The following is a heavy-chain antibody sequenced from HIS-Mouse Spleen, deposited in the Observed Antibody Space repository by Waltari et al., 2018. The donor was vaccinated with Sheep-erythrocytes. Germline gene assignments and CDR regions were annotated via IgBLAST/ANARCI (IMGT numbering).Heavy chain of an antibody. CDR1: GFSLSTSGVG. D-gene: IGHD3-3*01. CDR3: AHSVHTIFGVVTHNWFDP. J-gene: IGHJ5*02. V-gene: IGHV2-5*02. Sequence: QITLKESGPTLVKPTQTLTLTCTFSGFSLSTSGVGVGWIRQPPGKALEWLALIYWDDDKRYSPSLKSRLNITKDTSKNQVVLTMTNMDPVDTATYYCAHSVHTIFGVVTHNWFDPWCQGTLVTVSS. CDR2: IYWDDDK.